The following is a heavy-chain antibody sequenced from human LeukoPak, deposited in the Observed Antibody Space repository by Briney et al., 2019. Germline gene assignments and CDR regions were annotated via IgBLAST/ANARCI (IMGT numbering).Heavy chain of an antibody. D-gene: IGHD2-2*01. CDR3: ARDGLGYCSSTSCSSL. V-gene: IGHV3-21*01. J-gene: IGHJ4*02. Sequence: PGGSLRLSCAASGFTFSSYSMNWVRQAPGKGLEWVSSISSSSSYIYYADSVKGRFTISRDNAKNSLYLQMNSLRAEDTAVYYCARDGLGYCSSTSCSSLWGQGTLVTVSP. CDR1: GFTFSSYS. CDR2: ISSSSSYI.